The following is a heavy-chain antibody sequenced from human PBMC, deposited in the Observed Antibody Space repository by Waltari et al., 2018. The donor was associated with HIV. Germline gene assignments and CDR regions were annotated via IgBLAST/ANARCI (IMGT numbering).Heavy chain of an antibody. Sequence: QVQLQESGPGLVKPSETLSLTCTVSGGSISSYYWSWIRQPPGKGLEWIGYIYYSGSTNYNPSLKSRVTISVDTSKNQFSLKLSSVTAADTAVYYCARIFIPSIVVVPAGASGAFDIWGQGTMVTVSS. CDR2: IYYSGST. J-gene: IGHJ3*02. CDR1: GGSISSYY. D-gene: IGHD2-2*01. V-gene: IGHV4-59*01. CDR3: ARIFIPSIVVVPAGASGAFDI.